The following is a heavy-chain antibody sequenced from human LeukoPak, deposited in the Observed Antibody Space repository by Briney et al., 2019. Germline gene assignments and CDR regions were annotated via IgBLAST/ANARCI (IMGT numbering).Heavy chain of an antibody. Sequence: ASVKVSCKASGYTFTGYYMHWVRQAPGQGLEWMGWINPNSGGTNYAQKFQGRVTMTRDTSISTAYMKLSRLRSDDTAVYYCARVPTYCSSTSCYARFDYWGQGTLVTVSS. V-gene: IGHV1-2*02. D-gene: IGHD2-2*01. CDR3: ARVPTYCSSTSCYARFDY. J-gene: IGHJ4*02. CDR2: INPNSGGT. CDR1: GYTFTGYY.